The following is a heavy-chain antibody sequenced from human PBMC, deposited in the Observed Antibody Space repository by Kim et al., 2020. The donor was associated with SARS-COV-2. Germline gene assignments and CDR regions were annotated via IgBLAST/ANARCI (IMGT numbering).Heavy chain of an antibody. CDR1: GFSFSTYA. D-gene: IGHD2-21*02. CDR3: AKGVGTGGAACAWDCCLGD. CDR2: ISRDGKNI. Sequence: GGSLRLSCAASGFSFSTYAMHWVRQAPGKGPEWMAVISRDGKNIYYADSVKGRFTISRDNSKNTLFLEMASLRPEDTAVYYCAKGVGTGGAACAWDCCLGDLGQGTLVTVSS. V-gene: IGHV3-30*18. J-gene: IGHJ1*01.